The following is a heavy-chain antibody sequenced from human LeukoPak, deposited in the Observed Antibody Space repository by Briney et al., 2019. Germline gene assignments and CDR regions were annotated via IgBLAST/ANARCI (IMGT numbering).Heavy chain of an antibody. CDR1: GGSISSSSYY. CDR3: ATYCSGGSCYGSFDY. J-gene: IGHJ4*02. V-gene: IGHV4-39*01. D-gene: IGHD2-15*01. Sequence: SETLSLTCTVSGGSISSSSYYWGWIRQPQGKGREWNVSIYYSGSTYYNPSLKSRVTISVDTSKNQFSLKLSSVTAADTAVYYCATYCSGGSCYGSFDYWGQGTLVTVSS. CDR2: IYYSGST.